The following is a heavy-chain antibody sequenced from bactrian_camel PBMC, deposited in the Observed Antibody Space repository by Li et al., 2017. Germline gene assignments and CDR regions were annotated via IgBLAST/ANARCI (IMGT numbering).Heavy chain of an antibody. Sequence: DVQLVESGGGSVQPGGPLTLSCTVSGDTYGGTYGRSCLGWFRQAPGKEREGVAFIYTPTGTTSYGDSVKGRSTISQDNAKNTVYLQMNSLKPEDTAVYYCAADAALGQRLCEAGVYNYWGQGTQVTVS. CDR2: IYTPTGTT. CDR3: AADAALGQRLCEAGVYNY. CDR1: GDTYGGTY. D-gene: IGHD4*01. J-gene: IGHJ4*01. V-gene: IGHV3S40*01.